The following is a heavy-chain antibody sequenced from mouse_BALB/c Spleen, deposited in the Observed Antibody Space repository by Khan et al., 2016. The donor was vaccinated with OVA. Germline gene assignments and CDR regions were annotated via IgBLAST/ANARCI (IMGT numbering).Heavy chain of an antibody. D-gene: IGHD1-1*02. CDR3: ARAGYGGFGY. CDR1: GFSFSDYY. V-gene: IGHV5-4*02. J-gene: IGHJ3*01. CDR2: ISDGGGST. Sequence: EVELVESGGGLVKPGGSLKLSCAASGFSFSDYYMYWIRQNPEKRLEWVATISDGGGSTYYPDSAKGRFTISRDNAKSNLYLQMISLKSEDTAIYYCARAGYGGFGYWGQGTLVTVSA.